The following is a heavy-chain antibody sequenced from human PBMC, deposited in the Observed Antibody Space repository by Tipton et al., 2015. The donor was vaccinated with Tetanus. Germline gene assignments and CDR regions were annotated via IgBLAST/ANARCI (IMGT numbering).Heavy chain of an antibody. J-gene: IGHJ5*02. CDR1: GGSVRSGDYS. D-gene: IGHD6-19*01. V-gene: IGHV4-34*01. CDR2: INHRGGT. CDR3: ASLPKHWLAPRGAP. Sequence: TLSLTCTVSGGSVRSGDYSWSWIRQPPGKGLEWIGEINHRGGTMYNPSLKSRVTISGDTSKNQFSLNLTSVTAADTAVYYCASLPKHWLAPRGAPWGQGTLVTVSS.